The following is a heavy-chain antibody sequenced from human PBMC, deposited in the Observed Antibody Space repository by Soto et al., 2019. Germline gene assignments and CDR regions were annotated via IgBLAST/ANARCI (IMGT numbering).Heavy chain of an antibody. D-gene: IGHD3-10*01. Sequence: XETLPLTWSVGGGSFSGYYWSWSRQPPGNGLEWIGEINHSGSTNYNPSLKSRVTISVDTSKNQFSLKLSSVTAADTAVYYCARGRDYGSGSYEGFDYWGQGPLVTVSS. V-gene: IGHV4-34*01. CDR3: ARGRDYGSGSYEGFDY. J-gene: IGHJ4*02. CDR2: INHSGST. CDR1: GGSFSGYY.